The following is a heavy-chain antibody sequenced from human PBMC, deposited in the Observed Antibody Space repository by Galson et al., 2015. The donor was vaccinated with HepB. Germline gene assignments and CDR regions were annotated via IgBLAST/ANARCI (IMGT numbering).Heavy chain of an antibody. J-gene: IGHJ6*02. D-gene: IGHD1-26*01. Sequence: SLRLSCAASGFTVSSNYMSWVRQAPGKGLEWVSVIYSGGSTYYADSVKGRFTISRHNSKNTLYLQMNSLRAEDTAVYYCASTSGVGATTNYYNGMDVWGQGTTVTVSS. CDR1: GFTVSSNY. CDR2: IYSGGST. CDR3: ASTSGVGATTNYYNGMDV. V-gene: IGHV3-53*04.